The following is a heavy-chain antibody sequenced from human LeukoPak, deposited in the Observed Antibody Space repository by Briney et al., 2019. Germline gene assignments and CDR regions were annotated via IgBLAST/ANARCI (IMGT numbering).Heavy chain of an antibody. J-gene: IGHJ5*02. D-gene: IGHD4-17*01. CDR1: GGSISSYY. CDR2: IYTSGST. CDR3: ARDFWSGDYDWFDP. Sequence: SETLSLTCTVSGGSISSYYWSWLRQPAGKGLEWIGRIYTSGSTNYNPSLKSRVTMSVDTSKNQFSLKLSSVTAADTAVYYCARDFWSGDYDWFDPWGQGTLVTVSS. V-gene: IGHV4-4*07.